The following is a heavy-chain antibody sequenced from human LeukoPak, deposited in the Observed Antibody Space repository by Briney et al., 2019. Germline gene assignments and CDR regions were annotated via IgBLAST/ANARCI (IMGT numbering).Heavy chain of an antibody. J-gene: IGHJ4*02. Sequence: SETLSLTCTVSGGSISSSSYYWGWIRQPPGKGPEWIGSIYYSGSTYYNPSLKSRVTISVDTSKNQFSLKLSSVTAADTAVYYCARDPLYDSSGYYYFPFDYWGQGTLVTVSS. D-gene: IGHD3-22*01. CDR2: IYYSGST. CDR1: GGSISSSSYY. CDR3: ARDPLYDSSGYYYFPFDY. V-gene: IGHV4-39*07.